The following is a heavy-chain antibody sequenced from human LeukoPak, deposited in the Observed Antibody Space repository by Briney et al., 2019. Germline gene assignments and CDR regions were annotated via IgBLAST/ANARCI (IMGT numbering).Heavy chain of an antibody. CDR1: GYTFTSYY. V-gene: IGHV1-46*01. Sequence: ASVKVSCKASGYTFTSYYMHWVRQAPGQGLEWMGVINPSGGSTSYAQKFQGRVTMTRDTSTSTVYMELSSLRAEDTAVYYCARVRGGGRIVGAHDAFDIWGQGTVVTVFS. CDR3: ARVRGGGRIVGAHDAFDI. CDR2: INPSGGST. D-gene: IGHD1-26*01. J-gene: IGHJ3*02.